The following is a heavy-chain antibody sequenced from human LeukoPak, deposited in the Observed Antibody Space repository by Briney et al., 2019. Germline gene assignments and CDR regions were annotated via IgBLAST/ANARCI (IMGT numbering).Heavy chain of an antibody. CDR2: IYSSGST. J-gene: IGHJ4*02. V-gene: IGHV4-4*07. CDR1: GGSISSYY. D-gene: IGHD6-19*01. CDR3: ARDPSYSSGFVDY. Sequence: KASETLSLTCTVSGGSISSYYWNWIRQPAGKGLEWIGRIYSSGSTNHNPSLKSRVTTSVDTSKNQFSLKLSSVTAADTAVYFCARDPSYSSGFVDYWGQGTLVTVSS.